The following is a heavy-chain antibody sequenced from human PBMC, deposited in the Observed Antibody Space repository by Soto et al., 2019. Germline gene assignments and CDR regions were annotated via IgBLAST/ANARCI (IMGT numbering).Heavy chain of an antibody. Sequence: PGGSLRLSCSASGFAFSSYNMHWVRQAPGKGLERVSTITSTGGTAFYADSVKGRFTISRNNSKNTLYLQMNSLRVEDTAVYYCATTTVTRVYYYYGMDVWGQGTTVTVSS. CDR2: ITSTGGTA. D-gene: IGHD4-17*01. V-gene: IGHV3-64*04. J-gene: IGHJ6*02. CDR3: ATTTVTRVYYYYGMDV. CDR1: GFAFSSYN.